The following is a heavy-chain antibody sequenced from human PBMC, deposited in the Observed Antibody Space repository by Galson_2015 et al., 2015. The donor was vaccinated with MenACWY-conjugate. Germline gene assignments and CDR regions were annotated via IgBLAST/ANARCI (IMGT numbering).Heavy chain of an antibody. CDR1: GYTFVNYA. CDR3: ARDNGVTIFVVVTQNYFDH. V-gene: IGHV1-3*01. D-gene: IGHD3-3*01. Sequence: SVKVSCKASGYTFVNYAIHWVRRAPGQRLEWMGWINVDNGNTKYPQKIPGRVTITRDTSARTVYMELSSLRSEDTAVYYCARDNGVTIFVVVTQNYFDHWGQGTLVTVSS. J-gene: IGHJ4*02. CDR2: INVDNGNT.